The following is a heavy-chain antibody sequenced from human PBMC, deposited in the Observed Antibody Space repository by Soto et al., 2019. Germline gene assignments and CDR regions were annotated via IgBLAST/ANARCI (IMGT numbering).Heavy chain of an antibody. CDR3: VKDNVGVYCSGGSCSFDY. CDR2: ISWDSGVI. CDR1: GFSLDHYA. D-gene: IGHD2-15*01. V-gene: IGHV3-9*01. J-gene: IGHJ4*02. Sequence: EVHLVESGGGLAQPGRSLRLSCVASGFSLDHYAMHWVRQAPGKGLEWVSGISWDSGVIDYADSVRGRFTISRDNAKNSLYLQMTSLIAEDTALYYCVKDNVGVYCSGGSCSFDYWGQGSLVTVSS.